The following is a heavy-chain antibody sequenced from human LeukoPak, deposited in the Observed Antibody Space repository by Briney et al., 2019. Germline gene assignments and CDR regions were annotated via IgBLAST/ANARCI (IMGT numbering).Heavy chain of an antibody. CDR2: IKQDGSEK. CDR1: GFTFSSYW. V-gene: IGHV3-7*01. D-gene: IGHD5-18*01. Sequence: GGSLRLSCAASGFTFSSYWMSWVRQAPGKGLEWVANIKQDGSEKYYVDSVKGRFTISRDNAKNSLYLQMNSLRAEDTAVYYCAKRGGYSYGYVDNWFDPWGQGTLVTVSS. J-gene: IGHJ5*02. CDR3: AKRGGYSYGYVDNWFDP.